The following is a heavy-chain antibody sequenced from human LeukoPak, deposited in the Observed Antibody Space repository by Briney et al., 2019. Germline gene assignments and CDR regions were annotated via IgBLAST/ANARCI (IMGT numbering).Heavy chain of an antibody. J-gene: IGHJ4*02. CDR2: ISRNSGNI. Sequence: GGSLRLSCAVSGFTFDDYAMHWVRHAPGKGLEWVSGISRNSGNIAYSDSVKGRFTISRDNAKNSLYLQMNSLRAEDTALYYCAKFHASGSYYEGYFDCWGQRTLVTVSS. V-gene: IGHV3-9*01. CDR1: GFTFDDYA. CDR3: AKFHASGSYYEGYFDC. D-gene: IGHD1-26*01.